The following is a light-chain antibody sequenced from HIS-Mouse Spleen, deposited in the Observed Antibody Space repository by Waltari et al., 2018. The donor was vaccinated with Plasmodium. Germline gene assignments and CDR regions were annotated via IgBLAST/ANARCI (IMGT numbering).Light chain of an antibody. CDR3: AAWDDSLSGWV. Sequence: QSVLTQPPSASGTPGQTVTISCSGSSSNIGSNYVSWYQQPPGTAPKLLILRNNQRPSGVPDRFSGSKSGTSASLAISGLRSEDEADYYCAAWDDSLSGWVFGGGTKLTVL. V-gene: IGLV1-47*01. CDR1: SSNIGSNY. CDR2: RNN. J-gene: IGLJ3*02.